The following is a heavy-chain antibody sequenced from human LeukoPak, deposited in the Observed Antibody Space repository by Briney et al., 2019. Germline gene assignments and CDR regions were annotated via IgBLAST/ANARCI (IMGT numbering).Heavy chain of an antibody. CDR1: GFTFSSYW. Sequence: PGGSLRLSCAASGFTFSSYWMSWVRQAPGKVLEWVANIKQDGSEKYYVDSVKGRFTISRDNAKNSLYLQMNSLRAEDTAVYYCARVWGASYLVYFQHWGQGTLVTVSS. V-gene: IGHV3-7*01. CDR3: ARVWGASYLVYFQH. CDR2: IKQDGSEK. D-gene: IGHD1-26*01. J-gene: IGHJ1*01.